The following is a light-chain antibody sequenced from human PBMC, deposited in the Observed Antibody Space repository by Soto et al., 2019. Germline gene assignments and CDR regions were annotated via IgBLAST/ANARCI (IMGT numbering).Light chain of an antibody. CDR2: AAS. V-gene: IGKV1-27*01. CDR3: QKYNSAPAIT. Sequence: DIQMTQSPSSLSASVGDRVAITCRASQGIRNYLAWYQQKPGKVPKLLIYAASTLQSGVPSRFSGSGSGTDFTLTISSLQPEDVATYYCQKYNSAPAITFGGGTKVEI. J-gene: IGKJ4*01. CDR1: QGIRNY.